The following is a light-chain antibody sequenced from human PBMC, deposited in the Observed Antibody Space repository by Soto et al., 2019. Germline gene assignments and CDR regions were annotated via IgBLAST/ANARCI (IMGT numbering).Light chain of an antibody. CDR2: KAS. V-gene: IGKV1-5*03. CDR1: QSSW. Sequence: DIQMTQSPSTLSASVGDRVTITCRASQSSWLAWYQQKPGKAPKLLIYKASTLESGVPSSFSGRRSGTEFTLTIISLQPDDFATYYCQQSGTFGQGTKVEIK. J-gene: IGKJ1*01. CDR3: QQSGT.